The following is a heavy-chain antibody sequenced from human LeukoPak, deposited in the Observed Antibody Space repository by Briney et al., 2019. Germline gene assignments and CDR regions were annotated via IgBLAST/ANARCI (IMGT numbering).Heavy chain of an antibody. D-gene: IGHD4-17*01. CDR1: GYTFTSYD. Sequence: ASVKVSCKASGYTFTSYDINRVRQATGQGLEWMGWMNPNSGNTGYAQKFQGRVTMTRNTSISTAYMELSSLRSEDTAVYYCARFSTVTTWDFDYWGQGTLVTVSS. CDR2: MNPNSGNT. J-gene: IGHJ4*02. V-gene: IGHV1-8*01. CDR3: ARFSTVTTWDFDY.